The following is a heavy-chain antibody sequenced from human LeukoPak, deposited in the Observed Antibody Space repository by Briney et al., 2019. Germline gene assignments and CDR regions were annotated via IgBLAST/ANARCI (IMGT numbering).Heavy chain of an antibody. Sequence: PGGSLRLSCAASGFTFSSYSMNWVRQAPGKGLEWVSSISSSSSYIYYADSVKGRFTISRDNAKNSLYLQMNSLRAEDTAVYYCAKSSPYYYGSGSYYGNFDYWGQGTLVTVSS. CDR1: GFTFSSYS. D-gene: IGHD3-10*01. CDR3: AKSSPYYYGSGSYYGNFDY. CDR2: ISSSSSYI. V-gene: IGHV3-21*01. J-gene: IGHJ4*02.